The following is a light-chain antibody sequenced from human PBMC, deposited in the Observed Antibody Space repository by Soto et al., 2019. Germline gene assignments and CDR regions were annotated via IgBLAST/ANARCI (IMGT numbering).Light chain of an antibody. CDR3: QQYGSSPRT. J-gene: IGKJ1*01. CDR1: QSVSSSS. Sequence: EIVLTQSPGTLSLSPGERATLSCRASQSVSSSSLAWYQQKRGPAPRLLIHGASNRATGIPDRFSGSGSGTDFTLTISRLEPEDFAVYYCQQYGSSPRTFGQGTKVDVK. V-gene: IGKV3-20*01. CDR2: GAS.